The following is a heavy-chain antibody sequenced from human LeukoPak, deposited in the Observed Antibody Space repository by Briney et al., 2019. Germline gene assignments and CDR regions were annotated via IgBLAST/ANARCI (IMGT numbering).Heavy chain of an antibody. Sequence: ASVKVSCKASGYTFTGYYMHWVRQAPGQGLEWMGWINPNSGGTNYAQKFQGRVTMTRDTSISTAYMELSRLRSEDTAVYYCARASAVTKPLDYWGQGTLVTVSS. J-gene: IGHJ4*02. D-gene: IGHD4-17*01. V-gene: IGHV1-2*02. CDR1: GYTFTGYY. CDR3: ARASAVTKPLDY. CDR2: INPNSGGT.